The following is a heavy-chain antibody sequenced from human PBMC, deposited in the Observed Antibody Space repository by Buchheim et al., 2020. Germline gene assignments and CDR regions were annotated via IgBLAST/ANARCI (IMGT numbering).Heavy chain of an antibody. Sequence: QVQLVESGGGVVQPGRSLRLSCAASGFTFSSYGMHWVCQAPGKGLEWVAVISYDGSNKYYADSVKGRFTISRDNSKNTLYLQMNSLRAEDTAVYYCAKEYYYGSGSYYSLPYYYYGMDVWGQGAT. CDR2: ISYDGSNK. J-gene: IGHJ6*02. D-gene: IGHD3-10*01. CDR1: GFTFSSYG. V-gene: IGHV3-30*18. CDR3: AKEYYYGSGSYYSLPYYYYGMDV.